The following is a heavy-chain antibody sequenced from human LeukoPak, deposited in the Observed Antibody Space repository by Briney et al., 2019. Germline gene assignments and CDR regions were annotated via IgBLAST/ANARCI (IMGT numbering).Heavy chain of an antibody. CDR3: ASTNYYDSSGYYPLGY. CDR1: GFTFSSYG. J-gene: IGHJ4*02. V-gene: IGHV3-30*03. CDR2: ISYDGSNK. Sequence: GGSLRLSCAASGFTFSSYGMHWVRQAPGKGLEWVAVISYDGSNKYYADSVKGRFTISRDNSKNTLYLQMNSLRAEDTAVYYCASTNYYDSSGYYPLGYWGQGTLVTVSS. D-gene: IGHD3-22*01.